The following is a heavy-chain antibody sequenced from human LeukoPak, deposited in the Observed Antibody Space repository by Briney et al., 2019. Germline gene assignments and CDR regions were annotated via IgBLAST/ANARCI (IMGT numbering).Heavy chain of an antibody. CDR1: GYTFTNYW. CDR3: ARHPRIAAVPGQYYIDV. CDR2: IYPGASDT. D-gene: IGHD6-13*01. Sequence: PGESLKISCKGSGYTFTNYWVGWVRQIPGKGREWRGIIYPGASDTTYRPFFQGQATISADKSLNTAYLQWSSLKTSDTAMYYCARHPRIAAVPGQYYIDVWGKGTTVTVSS. V-gene: IGHV5-51*01. J-gene: IGHJ6*03.